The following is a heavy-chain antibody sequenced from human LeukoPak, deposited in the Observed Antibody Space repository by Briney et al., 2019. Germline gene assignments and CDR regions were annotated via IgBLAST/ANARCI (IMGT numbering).Heavy chain of an antibody. V-gene: IGHV3-53*01. J-gene: IGHJ4*02. CDR1: GFTVSGNY. D-gene: IGHD5-18*01. Sequence: GGSLRLSCAASGFTVSGNYMCWVRQAPGKGLEWVSVIYTGGNTYYADSMKGRFTISRDNSKNTLYLQMNSLRAEDTAIYYCARAGYSYGTPFDYWGQGTLVTVSS. CDR3: ARAGYSYGTPFDY. CDR2: IYTGGNT.